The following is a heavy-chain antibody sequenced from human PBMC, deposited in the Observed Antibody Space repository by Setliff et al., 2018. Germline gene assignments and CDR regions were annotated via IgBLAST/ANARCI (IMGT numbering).Heavy chain of an antibody. CDR2: ISSTSKYI. Sequence: GGSLRLSCAASGFTFSDFSINWVRQAPGKGQEWVSSISSTSKYIFYADAVECRLAISGDNAENSMYLQRNSLRTEDTAVYFCARVAMGASCSGTSCQKYRFDYWGQGTLVTVSS. CDR1: GFTFSDFS. CDR3: ARVAMGASCSGTSCQKYRFDY. V-gene: IGHV3-21*01. D-gene: IGHD2-2*01. J-gene: IGHJ4*02.